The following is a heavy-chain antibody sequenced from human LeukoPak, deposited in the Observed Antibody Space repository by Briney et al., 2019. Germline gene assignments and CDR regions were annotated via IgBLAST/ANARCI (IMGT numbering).Heavy chain of an antibody. V-gene: IGHV1-46*01. CDR3: ARDEGPPRYNWNYGGPDY. CDR2: INPSGGST. CDR1: GYTFTKYD. D-gene: IGHD1-7*01. J-gene: IGHJ4*02. Sequence: ASVKVSCKASGYTFTKYDMNWVRQAPGQGLEWMGIINPSGGSTRYAQKFQGRVTMTRDTSTNTFYMELSSLRSEDTAVYYCARDEGPPRYNWNYGGPDYWGQGTLVTVSS.